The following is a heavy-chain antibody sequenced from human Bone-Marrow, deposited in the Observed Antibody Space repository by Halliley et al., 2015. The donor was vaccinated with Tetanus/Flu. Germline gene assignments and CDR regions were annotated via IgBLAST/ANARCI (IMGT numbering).Heavy chain of an antibody. Sequence: TLSLTCTVSGGSISSGTYYWSWIRHHPGKGLEWIGYIYYSGTSYYNPSLESQVSISLDTSQNQFSLKVTSVTAADTAVYYCARTTENSGSYPDFWGQGTLVTVSS. V-gene: IGHV4-31*01. CDR1: GGSISSGTYY. CDR2: IYYSGTS. D-gene: IGHD1-26*01. J-gene: IGHJ4*02. CDR3: ARTTENSGSYPDF.